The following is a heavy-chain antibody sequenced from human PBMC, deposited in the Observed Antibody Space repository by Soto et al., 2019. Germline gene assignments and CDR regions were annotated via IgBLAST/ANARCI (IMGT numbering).Heavy chain of an antibody. D-gene: IGHD3-22*01. CDR3: ARRRPNYYDSSGYYSTAYYFDY. Sequence: SETLSLTCTVSGGSISSSSYYWGWIRQPPGKGLEWIGSIYYSGSTYYNPSLKSRVTISVDTSKNQFSLKLSSVTAADTAVYYCARRRPNYYDSSGYYSTAYYFDYWGQGTLVTVSS. CDR1: GGSISSSSYY. CDR2: IYYSGST. V-gene: IGHV4-39*01. J-gene: IGHJ4*02.